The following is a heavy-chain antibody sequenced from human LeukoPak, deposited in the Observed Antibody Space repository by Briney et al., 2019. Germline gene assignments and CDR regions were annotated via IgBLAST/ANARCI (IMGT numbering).Heavy chain of an antibody. Sequence: GGSLRLSCAASGFTFNTFGMSWVRQAPGKGLEWVSSISSSSSYIYYADSVKGRFTISRDNAKNSLYLQMNSLRAEDTAVYYCARAYGRPWFYFDYWGQGTLVTVSS. CDR2: ISSSSSYI. V-gene: IGHV3-21*01. CDR3: ARAYGRPWFYFDY. CDR1: GFTFNTFG. D-gene: IGHD1-1*01. J-gene: IGHJ4*02.